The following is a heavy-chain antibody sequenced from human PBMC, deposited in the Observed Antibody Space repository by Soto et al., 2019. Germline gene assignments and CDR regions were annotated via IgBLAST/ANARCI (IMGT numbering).Heavy chain of an antibody. CDR2: IDPSDSQT. J-gene: IGHJ3*02. Sequence: PVESLKISCKGSGYSFAGYWITWLRQMPVKGLEWMGRIDPSDSQTYYNPSFQGQVTISVDKSISTAYLQWSSLKTSDTAMYYCARTGVADDFEIWGQGTMVTVSS. V-gene: IGHV5-10-1*04. CDR3: ARTGVADDFEI. CDR1: GYSFAGYW. D-gene: IGHD3-3*01.